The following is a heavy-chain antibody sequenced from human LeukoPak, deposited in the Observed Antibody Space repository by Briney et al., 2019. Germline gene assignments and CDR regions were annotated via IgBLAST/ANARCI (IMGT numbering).Heavy chain of an antibody. V-gene: IGHV3-48*04. Sequence: PGGSLRLSCAASGFTFSSFSMNWVRQAPGKGLEWVSYISSSSSTIYYADSVKGRFTISRDDAKNSLYLQMNSLRSEDTAVYYCATDWAYCGGDCPPPHAFDIWGQGTMVTVSS. CDR2: ISSSSSTI. J-gene: IGHJ3*02. CDR3: ATDWAYCGGDCPPPHAFDI. D-gene: IGHD2-21*02. CDR1: GFTFSSFS.